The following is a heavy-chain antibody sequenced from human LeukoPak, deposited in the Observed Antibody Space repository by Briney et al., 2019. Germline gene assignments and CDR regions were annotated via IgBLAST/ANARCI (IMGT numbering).Heavy chain of an antibody. Sequence: PSQTLSLTCTVSGGSISSGSYYWSWIRQPAGKGLEWIGRIYTCGSTNYNPSLKSRVTISLDTSKNQFSLKLSSVTAADTAVYYCAREQADWYFDLWGRGTLVTVSS. V-gene: IGHV4-61*02. CDR1: GGSISSGSYY. J-gene: IGHJ2*01. CDR2: IYTCGST. CDR3: AREQADWYFDL.